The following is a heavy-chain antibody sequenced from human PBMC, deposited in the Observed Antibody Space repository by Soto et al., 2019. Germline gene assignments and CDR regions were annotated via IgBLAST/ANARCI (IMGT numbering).Heavy chain of an antibody. Sequence: SETLSLTCSVSGGFVSSYYWSWIRQPPGKGLEWIGYIYYSGSTNYNPSLKSRVTISVDTSKNQFSLKMSSVTAADTAVYYCARLATRYYFDYWGRGTLVTVSS. D-gene: IGHD1-1*01. CDR3: ARLATRYYFDY. CDR2: IYYSGST. J-gene: IGHJ4*02. CDR1: GGFVSSYY. V-gene: IGHV4-59*02.